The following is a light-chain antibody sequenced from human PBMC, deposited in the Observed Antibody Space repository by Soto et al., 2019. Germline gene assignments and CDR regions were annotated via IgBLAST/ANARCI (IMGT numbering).Light chain of an antibody. V-gene: IGLV2-11*01. J-gene: IGLJ1*01. Sequence: QSVLAQPRSVSGSPGQSVTISCTGTSSDVGGYNYVSWYQQHPGKAPKLLIYDVSNRPSGVPDRFSGSKSGNTASLSISGLQAEDEADYYCCSYAGSYSLYVFGSGTKLTVL. CDR3: CSYAGSYSLYV. CDR2: DVS. CDR1: SSDVGGYNY.